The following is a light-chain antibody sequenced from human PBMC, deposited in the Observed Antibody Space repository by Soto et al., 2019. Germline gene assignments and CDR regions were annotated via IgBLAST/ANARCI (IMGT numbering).Light chain of an antibody. CDR2: RDD. J-gene: IGLJ3*02. CDR1: SYNIGRNF. V-gene: IGLV1-47*01. Sequence: QPVLTQPPAASGTPGQRVTTSCSGTSYNIGRNFVFWFQQLPGAAPKLLIYRDDQRPSGVPDRFSASKSGTSASLAISGLRSEDEAHYYCAAWDDSLGGSWVFGGGTKLTVL. CDR3: AAWDDSLGGSWV.